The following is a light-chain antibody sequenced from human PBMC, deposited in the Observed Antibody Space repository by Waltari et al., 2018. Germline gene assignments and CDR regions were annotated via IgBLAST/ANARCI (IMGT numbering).Light chain of an antibody. CDR3: QKYGTLPAT. V-gene: IGKV3-20*01. Sequence: RATLSCRASQSVRRTLAWYQQKPGQAPRLLIYDASTRATGVPDRFSGSGFGTDFSLTISRLEPEDFAVYYCQKYGTLPATFGQGTKVEIK. CDR1: QSVRRT. CDR2: DAS. J-gene: IGKJ1*01.